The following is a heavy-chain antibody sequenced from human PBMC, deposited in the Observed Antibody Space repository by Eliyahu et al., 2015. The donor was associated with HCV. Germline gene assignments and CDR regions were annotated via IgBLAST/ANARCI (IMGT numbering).Heavy chain of an antibody. J-gene: IGHJ6*02. V-gene: IGHV1-2*06. CDR2: INXXSXGT. CDR1: GXTFTGXY. Sequence: SGXTFTGXYMHWVXQAPGQGLEWMGRINXXSXGTNYAQKFQGRVTMTRDTSISTAYMELSRLRSDDTAVYYCARDPGVVPAAMVEYYYYGMDVWGQGTTVTVSS. D-gene: IGHD2-2*01. CDR3: ARDPGVVPAAMVEYYYYGMDV.